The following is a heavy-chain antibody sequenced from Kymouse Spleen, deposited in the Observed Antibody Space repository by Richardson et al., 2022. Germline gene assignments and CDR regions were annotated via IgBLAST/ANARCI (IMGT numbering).Heavy chain of an antibody. J-gene: IGHJ4*02. Sequence: QVQLVESGGGVVQPGRSLRLSCAASGFTFSSYGMHWVRQAPGKGLEWVAVIWYDGSNKYYADSVKGRFTISRDNSKNTLYLQMNSLRAEDTAVYYCARDYDILTGYYDYWGQGTLVTVSS. CDR3: ARDYDILTGYYDY. CDR2: IWYDGSNK. CDR1: GFTFSSYG. D-gene: IGHD3-9*01. V-gene: IGHV3-33*01.